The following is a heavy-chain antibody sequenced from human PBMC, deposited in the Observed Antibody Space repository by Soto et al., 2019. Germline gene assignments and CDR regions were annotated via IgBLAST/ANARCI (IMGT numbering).Heavy chain of an antibody. V-gene: IGHV1-46*01. CDR1: GYTFTSYY. Sequence: GASVKVSCKASGYTFTSYYMHWVRHAPGQGLEWMGIINPSGGSTSYAQKFQGRVTMTRDTSTSTVYMELSSLRSEDTAVYYCARSIPRGSGGDDFDYWGQGTLVTVSS. CDR3: ARSIPRGSGGDDFDY. J-gene: IGHJ4*02. CDR2: INPSGGST. D-gene: IGHD2-21*01.